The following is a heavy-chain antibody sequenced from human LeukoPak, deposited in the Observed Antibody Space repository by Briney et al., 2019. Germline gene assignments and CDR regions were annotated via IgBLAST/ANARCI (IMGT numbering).Heavy chain of an antibody. D-gene: IGHD2-8*02. CDR3: AGAPYWERYYYYYGMDV. Sequence: PGGSLRLSCAASGFTFSSYSMNWVRQAPGKGLEWVSSISSSSSYIYYADSVKGRLTISRDNAKNSLYLQMNSLRAEDTAVYYCAGAPYWERYYYYYGMDVWGQGTTVTVSS. J-gene: IGHJ6*02. V-gene: IGHV3-21*01. CDR2: ISSSSSYI. CDR1: GFTFSSYS.